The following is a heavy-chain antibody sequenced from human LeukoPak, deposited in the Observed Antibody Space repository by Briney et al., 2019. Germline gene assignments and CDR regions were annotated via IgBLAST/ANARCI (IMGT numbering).Heavy chain of an antibody. V-gene: IGHV4-4*07. CDR2: IYTSGST. D-gene: IGHD3-10*01. CDR3: ARTTMVRSRGNRYYFDY. J-gene: IGHJ4*02. Sequence: KPSETLSLTCTVSGGSISSYYWSWIRQPAGKGLEWIGRIYTSGSTNYHPSLKSRVTMSVDTSKNQFSLKLSSVTAADTAVYYCARTTMVRSRGNRYYFDYWGQGTLVTVSS. CDR1: GGSISSYY.